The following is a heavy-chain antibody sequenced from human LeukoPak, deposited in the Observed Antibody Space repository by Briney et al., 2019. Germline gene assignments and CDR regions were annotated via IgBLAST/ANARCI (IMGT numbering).Heavy chain of an antibody. Sequence: QSGGSLRLSCAASGFTFSSYGMHWVRQAPGKGLEWVAVISYDGSNKYYADSVKGRFTISRDNSKNTLYLQMNSLRAEDTAVYYCATTNVPIDLERAPFDYWGQGTLVTVSS. D-gene: IGHD1-1*01. CDR2: ISYDGSNK. V-gene: IGHV3-30*03. J-gene: IGHJ4*02. CDR1: GFTFSSYG. CDR3: ATTNVPIDLERAPFDY.